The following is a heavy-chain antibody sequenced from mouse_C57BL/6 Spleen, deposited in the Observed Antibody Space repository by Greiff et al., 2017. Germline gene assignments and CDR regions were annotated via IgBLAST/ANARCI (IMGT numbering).Heavy chain of an antibody. Sequence: EVMLVESGGDLVKPGGSLKLSCAASGFTFSSYGMSWVRQTPDKRLEWVATISSGGSYTYYSDSVKGRFTISRDNAKNTLYLQMSSLKSEDTAMYYCARHGNYGSSSYYAMDYWGQGTSVTVSS. J-gene: IGHJ4*01. CDR2: ISSGGSYT. D-gene: IGHD1-1*01. CDR3: ARHGNYGSSSYYAMDY. V-gene: IGHV5-6*02. CDR1: GFTFSSYG.